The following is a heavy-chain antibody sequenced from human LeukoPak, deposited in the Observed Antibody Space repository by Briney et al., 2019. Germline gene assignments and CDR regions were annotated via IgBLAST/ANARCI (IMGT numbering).Heavy chain of an antibody. V-gene: IGHV3-30*18. CDR1: GFTFSNYG. J-gene: IGHJ4*02. Sequence: PGGSLRLSCAASGFTFSNYGMHWVRQAPGKGLEWVAVISYDGSNKYYADSVKGRFTISRDNSKNTLYVQMNSLRAEDTAVYYCAKDRWAAGLTCYFDYWGQGTLVTVSS. CDR3: AKDRWAAGLTCYFDY. D-gene: IGHD6-13*01. CDR2: ISYDGSNK.